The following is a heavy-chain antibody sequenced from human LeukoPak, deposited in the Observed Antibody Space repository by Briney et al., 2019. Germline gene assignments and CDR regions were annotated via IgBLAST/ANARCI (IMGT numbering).Heavy chain of an antibody. Sequence: PGGSLRLSCTASGFRFGGYSIHWVRQAPGKGLEWLSYISVSGTKHADSVMGRVTVSRDDAKNSLYLQMNGLRGEDTAVYFCARVRGLTLPISYMDVWGKGTTVTVSS. D-gene: IGHD2-21*01. CDR1: GFRFGGYS. V-gene: IGHV3-48*04. J-gene: IGHJ6*03. CDR2: ISVSGT. CDR3: ARVRGLTLPISYMDV.